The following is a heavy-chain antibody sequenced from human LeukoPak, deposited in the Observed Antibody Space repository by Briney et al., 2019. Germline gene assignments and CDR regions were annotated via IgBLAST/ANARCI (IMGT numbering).Heavy chain of an antibody. Sequence: PSDTLSLTCAVSGASFSVYFWNWIRQSPEKGREWIGEIKYDGTTNYNPSLTSRVTMSIDKATNQFHLKVTSLTAADTAVYYCARGPDYYGDYISWFPDAFHIWGQGTLVSVSP. CDR2: IKYDGTT. CDR1: GASFSVYF. CDR3: ARGPDYYGDYISWFPDAFHI. J-gene: IGHJ3*02. V-gene: IGHV4-34*01. D-gene: IGHD4-17*01.